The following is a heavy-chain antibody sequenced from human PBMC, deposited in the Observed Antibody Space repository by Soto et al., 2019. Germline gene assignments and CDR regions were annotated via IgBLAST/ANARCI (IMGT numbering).Heavy chain of an antibody. CDR3: AKSKRSGYDAVFDY. CDR1: GFVFSAYG. Sequence: GGSLRLSCAASGFVFSAYGMHWVRQAPGKGLEWVAVISYDGSNKDYGDSVKGRFTISRDNSKKTLYLQLSSLRAEDTALYYCAKSKRSGYDAVFDYWGQGTLVTVSS. J-gene: IGHJ4*02. V-gene: IGHV3-30*18. D-gene: IGHD5-12*01. CDR2: ISYDGSNK.